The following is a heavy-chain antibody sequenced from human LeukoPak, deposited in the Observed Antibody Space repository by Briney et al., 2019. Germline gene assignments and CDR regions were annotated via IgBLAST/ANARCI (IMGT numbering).Heavy chain of an antibody. D-gene: IGHD3-22*01. CDR3: ARDKDDSSGYDWFDP. V-gene: IGHV4-4*07. J-gene: IGHJ5*02. CDR2: IYTSGST. Sequence: ASETLSLTCTVSGGSISSYYRSWIRQPAGKGLEWIGRIYTSGSTNYNPSLKSRVTMSVDTSKNQFSLKLSSVTAADTAVYYCARDKDDSSGYDWFDPWGQGTLVTVSS. CDR1: GGSISSYY.